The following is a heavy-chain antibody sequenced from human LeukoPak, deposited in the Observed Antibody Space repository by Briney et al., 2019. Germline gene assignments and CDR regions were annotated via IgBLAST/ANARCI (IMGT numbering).Heavy chain of an antibody. CDR3: ARDLVTVTKGFDI. Sequence: SETLSLTCAVSDDSFSSHYWTWIRQPPGKGLEWIGYISCIGSTNYNPSLKSRVTISIDTSKNQFSLKLTSVTAADTAVYYCARDLVTVTKGFDIWGQGTMVSVSS. V-gene: IGHV4-59*11. J-gene: IGHJ3*02. D-gene: IGHD4-17*01. CDR1: DDSFSSHY. CDR2: ISCIGST.